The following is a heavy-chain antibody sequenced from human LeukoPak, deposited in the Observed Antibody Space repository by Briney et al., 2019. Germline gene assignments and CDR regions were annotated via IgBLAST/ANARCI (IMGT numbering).Heavy chain of an antibody. CDR1: GGSISSGDYY. CDR2: IYYSGST. CDR3: ASLGRMVRGVTS. D-gene: IGHD3-10*01. V-gene: IGHV4-30-4*01. J-gene: IGHJ5*02. Sequence: PSQTLSLTCTVSGGSISSGDYYWNWIRQPPGKGLEWIGYIYYSGSTYYNPSLKSRVTISVDTSKNQFSLKLSSVTAADTAVYYCASLGRMVRGVTSWGQGTLVTVSS.